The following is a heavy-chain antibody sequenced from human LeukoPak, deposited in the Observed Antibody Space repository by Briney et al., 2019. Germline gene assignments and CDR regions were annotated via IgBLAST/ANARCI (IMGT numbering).Heavy chain of an antibody. D-gene: IGHD5-18*01. CDR2: IDPSDSYT. V-gene: IGHV5-10-1*01. Sequence: HGESLKISCKGSGYSFTSYWISWVRQMPGKGLEWMGRIDPSDSYTNYSPSFQGHVTILADKSISTAYLQWSSLKASDTAMYYCARHFGYSYGYYFDYWGQGTLVTVSS. CDR1: GYSFTSYW. J-gene: IGHJ4*02. CDR3: ARHFGYSYGYYFDY.